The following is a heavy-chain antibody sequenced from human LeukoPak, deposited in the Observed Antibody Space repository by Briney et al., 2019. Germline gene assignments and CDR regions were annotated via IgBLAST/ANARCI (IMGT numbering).Heavy chain of an antibody. D-gene: IGHD1-26*01. Sequence: ASVKASCKASGYTFTSYGISWVRQAPGQGLEWMAWISAYNGNTNYAQKLQGRVTMTTDTSTSIAYMELRSLRSDDTAVYYCARDLSGSYTYYFDYWGQGTLVTVSS. CDR3: ARDLSGSYTYYFDY. V-gene: IGHV1-18*01. CDR1: GYTFTSYG. J-gene: IGHJ4*02. CDR2: ISAYNGNT.